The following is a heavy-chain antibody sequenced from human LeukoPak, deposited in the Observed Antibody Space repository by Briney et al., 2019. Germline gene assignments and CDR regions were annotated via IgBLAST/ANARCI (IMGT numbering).Heavy chain of an antibody. D-gene: IGHD3-3*01. CDR1: GLTFSNAW. V-gene: IGHV3-15*01. CDR2: IKSKTDGETT. CDR3: STGGGVLRFSEPI. Sequence: GGSLRLSCAASGLTFSNAWMSWVRQAPGKELEWVGRIKSKTDGETTDYAAPVKGRFTISRDDSKNTLYLQMSSLKTEDTAVYYCSTGGGVLRFSEPIWGQGTMVTVSS. J-gene: IGHJ3*02.